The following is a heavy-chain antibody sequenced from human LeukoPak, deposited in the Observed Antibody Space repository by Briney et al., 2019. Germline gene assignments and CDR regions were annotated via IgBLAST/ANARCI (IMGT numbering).Heavy chain of an antibody. D-gene: IGHD2-15*01. CDR1: GFTFKNYA. CDR2: TSGSGDIR. Sequence: PGGSLRLSCAASGFTFKNYAMTWVRQAPGKGLEWVSRTSGSGDIRLYADSVKGRFTISRTNSENRLYLQTNSLRADDSGVYYCANYRSGGGGYYSGLEHWGQGTQVTVSS. J-gene: IGHJ1*01. V-gene: IGHV3-23*01. CDR3: ANYRSGGGGYYSGLEH.